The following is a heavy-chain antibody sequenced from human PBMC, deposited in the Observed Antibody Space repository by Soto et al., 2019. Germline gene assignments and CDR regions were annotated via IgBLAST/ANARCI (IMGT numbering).Heavy chain of an antibody. CDR3: ARVEAPFGESLH. V-gene: IGHV1-18*01. CDR1: GYTFSSYT. D-gene: IGHD3-10*01. CDR2: ISPDDGNT. Sequence: QIQLAQSGGEVKKPGASVKVSCKTSGYTFSSYTIAWVRQAPGQGLEWLGWISPDDGNTEDEQKFQGRVTMTADTLTNNAYMELRSLKYDDTAVYYCARVEAPFGESLHWGQGTPVTVSA. J-gene: IGHJ4*02.